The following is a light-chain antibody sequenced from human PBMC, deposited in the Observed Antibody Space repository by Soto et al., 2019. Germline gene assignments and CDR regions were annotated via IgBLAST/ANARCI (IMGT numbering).Light chain of an antibody. CDR1: QSVSINY. CDR2: DVS. V-gene: IGKV3-20*01. Sequence: EIVLTQSPGTLSLSPGERATLSCRSSQSVSINYLAWYQQKPDQAPRLVIYDVSGRATGVPDRFSGSGSGTDFTLTISRLEPEDFAVYYCQQYGSSPTFGQGTKVEIK. J-gene: IGKJ1*01. CDR3: QQYGSSPT.